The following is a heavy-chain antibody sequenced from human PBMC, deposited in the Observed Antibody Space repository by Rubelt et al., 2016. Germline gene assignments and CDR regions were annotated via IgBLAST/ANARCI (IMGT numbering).Heavy chain of an antibody. Sequence: TCSVSNYSISSNYFWVWVRQPPGKGLEWIGSIYHTGTTYYSASLESRVIISVDTSKNQFSLRLTSVTAADTAMYYCARAPWGWYYVDYWGQGTLVTVSS. CDR1: NYSISSNYF. CDR2: IYHTGTT. J-gene: IGHJ4*02. V-gene: IGHV4-38-2*02. CDR3: ARAPWGWYYVDY. D-gene: IGHD7-27*01.